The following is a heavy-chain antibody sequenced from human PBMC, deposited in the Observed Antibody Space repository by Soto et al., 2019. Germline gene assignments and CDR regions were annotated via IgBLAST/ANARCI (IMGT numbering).Heavy chain of an antibody. Sequence: GGSLRLSCAASGFTFSSYGMHWVRQAPGKGLEWVAVISYDGSNKYYADSVKGRFTISRDNSKNTLDKEMNSLSDENTAVYYCATYTQYQLLYLDCYYGMDVWGRGTTVTVSS. V-gene: IGHV3-30*03. J-gene: IGHJ6*02. CDR2: ISYDGSNK. CDR3: ATYTQYQLLYLDCYYGMDV. CDR1: GFTFSSYG. D-gene: IGHD2-2*02.